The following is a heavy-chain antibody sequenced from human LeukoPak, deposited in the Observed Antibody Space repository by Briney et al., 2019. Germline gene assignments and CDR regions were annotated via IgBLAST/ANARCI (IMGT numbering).Heavy chain of an antibody. CDR3: ARGHTDYASGSDAFDI. Sequence: PSETLSLTCAVYGGSFSGYYWSWIRQPPGKGLEWIGEINHSGSTNYNPSLKSRVTISVDTSKNQFSLKLSSVTAADTAVYFCARGHTDYASGSDAFDIWGQGTMVTVSS. J-gene: IGHJ3*02. D-gene: IGHD3-10*01. CDR2: INHSGST. V-gene: IGHV4-34*01. CDR1: GGSFSGYY.